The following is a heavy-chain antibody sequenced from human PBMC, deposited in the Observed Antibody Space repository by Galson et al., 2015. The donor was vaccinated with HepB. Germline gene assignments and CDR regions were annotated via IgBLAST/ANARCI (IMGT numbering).Heavy chain of an antibody. Sequence: SLRLSCAASGFTFSNYGMHWVRQAPGKGLEWVAAISHDGSNEYFADSVKGRFTISRDNSKNMLYLQMNSLRAEDTAVYFCAKDHYSSSIDCWGQGTLVTVSS. V-gene: IGHV3-30*18. D-gene: IGHD6-6*01. CDR2: ISHDGSNE. CDR1: GFTFSNYG. CDR3: AKDHYSSSIDC. J-gene: IGHJ4*02.